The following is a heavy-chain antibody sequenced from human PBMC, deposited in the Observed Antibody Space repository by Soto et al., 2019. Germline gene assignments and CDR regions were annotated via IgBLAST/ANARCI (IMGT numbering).Heavy chain of an antibody. CDR3: ARDRPDYGAIGHFDY. J-gene: IGHJ4*02. V-gene: IGHV4-39*02. CDR2: IYYSGST. CDR1: GGSISSSSYY. Sequence: SETLSLTCTVSGGSISSSSYYWGWIRQPPGKGLEWIGSIYYSGSTYYNPSLKSRVTISVDASKNQFSLKLSSVTAADTAVYYCARDRPDYGAIGHFDYWGQGTLVTVSS. D-gene: IGHD4-17*01.